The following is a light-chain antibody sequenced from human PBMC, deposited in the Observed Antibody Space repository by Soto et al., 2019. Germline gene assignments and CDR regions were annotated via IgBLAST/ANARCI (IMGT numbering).Light chain of an antibody. Sequence: EIVLTQSPGTLSLSPGERATLSCRASESVSSHYIGWYQQRRGQAPRLLIYDASNRATGIPARFSGSGSGTDFTLTISSLQPDDFATYYCQHYNSYSEAFGQGTKVDIK. CDR3: QHYNSYSEA. V-gene: IGKV3-20*01. CDR1: ESVSSHY. CDR2: DAS. J-gene: IGKJ1*01.